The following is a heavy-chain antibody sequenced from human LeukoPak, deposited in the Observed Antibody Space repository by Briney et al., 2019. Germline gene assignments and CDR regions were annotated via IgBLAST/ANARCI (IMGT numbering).Heavy chain of an antibody. D-gene: IGHD3-22*01. J-gene: IGHJ1*01. CDR2: NSGSGGST. CDR1: GFTFSSYD. Sequence: GGSLRLSCAASGFTFSSYDMSWVRQAPGKGLEWVLANSGSGGSTYADSVKGRFTISRDNSKNTLYLQMNSLRAEDTAVYYCAKGRPMIVVVIGYFQHWGQGTLVTVSS. CDR3: AKGRPMIVVVIGYFQH. V-gene: IGHV3-23*01.